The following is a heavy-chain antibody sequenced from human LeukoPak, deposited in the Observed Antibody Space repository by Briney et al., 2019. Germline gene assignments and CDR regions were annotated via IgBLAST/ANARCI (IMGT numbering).Heavy chain of an antibody. V-gene: IGHV3-48*01. CDR1: GFTFSSYS. CDR2: ISSSSSTI. Sequence: PGGSLRLPCAASGFTFSSYSMNWVRQAPGRGLEWVSYISSSSSTIYYADSAKGRFTISRDNAMSSLYLQMNSLRAEDTAVYYCARIVGATTWYAFDIWGQGTMVTVSS. D-gene: IGHD1-26*01. CDR3: ARIVGATTWYAFDI. J-gene: IGHJ3*02.